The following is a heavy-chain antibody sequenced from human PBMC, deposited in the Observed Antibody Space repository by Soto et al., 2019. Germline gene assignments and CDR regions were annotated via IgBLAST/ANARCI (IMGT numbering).Heavy chain of an antibody. Sequence: QVQLVQSGVEVEKPGASVKVSCKASGYTFTSYGVSWVRQAPGQGLEWMGWISAYNGNTNYAQKFQGRVIMTTDTSTSTAYMELRSLRSDDTAVYYCARDVPTVTTGGPDYWGQGTLVTVSS. V-gene: IGHV1-18*01. D-gene: IGHD4-17*01. J-gene: IGHJ4*02. CDR3: ARDVPTVTTGGPDY. CDR1: GYTFTSYG. CDR2: ISAYNGNT.